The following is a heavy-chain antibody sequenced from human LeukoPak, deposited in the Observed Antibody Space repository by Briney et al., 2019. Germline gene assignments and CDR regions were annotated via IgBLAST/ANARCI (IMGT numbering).Heavy chain of an antibody. V-gene: IGHV3-23*01. J-gene: IGHJ6*03. CDR1: GFTFSSYW. D-gene: IGHD6-6*01. CDR2: ISGSGGST. CDR3: AKDGSSSSRFYYYYYMDV. Sequence: GGSLRLSCAASGFTFSSYWMSWVRQAPGKGLEWVSAISGSGGSTYYADSVKGRFTISRDNSKNTLYLQMNSLRAEDTAVYYCAKDGSSSSRFYYYYYMDVWGKGTTVTVSS.